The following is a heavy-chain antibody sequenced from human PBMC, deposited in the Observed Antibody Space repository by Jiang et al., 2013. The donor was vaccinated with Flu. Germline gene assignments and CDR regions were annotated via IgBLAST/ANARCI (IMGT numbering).Heavy chain of an antibody. CDR3: TPGAAGTPIDH. CDR2: IKSKTDGGTT. CDR1: GFTFSNAW. J-gene: IGHJ4*02. D-gene: IGHD6-13*01. Sequence: VQLLESGGGLVKPGGSLRLSCAASGFTFSNAWMSWVRQAPGRGLEWVGRIKSKTDGGTTDYAVSVKGRFTISRDDSKNTLYLQMISLTTEDTAVYYCTPGAAGTPIDHWGQGTLVTVSS. V-gene: IGHV3-15*01.